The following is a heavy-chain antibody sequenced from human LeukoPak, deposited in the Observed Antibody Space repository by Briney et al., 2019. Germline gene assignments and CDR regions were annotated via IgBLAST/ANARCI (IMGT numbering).Heavy chain of an antibody. Sequence: GRSLRLSCAASGFTFSSYAMHWVRQAPGKGLEWVAVISYDGSNKYYADSVKGRFTISRDNSKNTLYLQMNSLRAEDTAVYYCAKDKKYYDTSAYYDYWGLGTLVTVSS. D-gene: IGHD3-22*01. CDR2: ISYDGSNK. V-gene: IGHV3-30*04. J-gene: IGHJ4*02. CDR3: AKDKKYYDTSAYYDY. CDR1: GFTFSSYA.